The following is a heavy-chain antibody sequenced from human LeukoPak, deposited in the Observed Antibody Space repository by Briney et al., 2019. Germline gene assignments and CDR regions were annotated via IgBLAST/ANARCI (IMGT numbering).Heavy chain of an antibody. D-gene: IGHD4-17*01. CDR2: ISYAGSNK. CDR3: ARATVTTAYDAFDI. V-gene: IGHV3-30-3*01. CDR1: GFTFINYA. J-gene: IGHJ3*02. Sequence: GGSLRLSCAASGFTFINYAMHWVRQAPGKGLEWVAVISYAGSNKHYADSVKGRFTISRDNSKSTLYLQMNSLRAEDTAVYYCARATVTTAYDAFDIWGQGTMVTVSS.